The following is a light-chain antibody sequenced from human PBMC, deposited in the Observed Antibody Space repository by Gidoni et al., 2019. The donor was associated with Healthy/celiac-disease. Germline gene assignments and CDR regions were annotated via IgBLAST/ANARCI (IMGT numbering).Light chain of an antibody. V-gene: IGKV3-11*01. J-gene: IGKJ4*01. CDR3: QQRSNWPSLT. CDR1: LCVNSY. CDR2: DAS. Sequence: EIVLTQSPATLSLSPGERATLSCRASLCVNSYLVWYQQQPGQAPRLLIHDASNRAAGIPAEFSGSGCATDVSLTISSLEHEDFAVYYCQQRSNWPSLTFGGGTKVEIK.